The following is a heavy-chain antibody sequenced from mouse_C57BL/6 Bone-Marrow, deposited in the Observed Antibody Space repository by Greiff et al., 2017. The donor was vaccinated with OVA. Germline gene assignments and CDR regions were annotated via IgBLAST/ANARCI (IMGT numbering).Heavy chain of an antibody. CDR2: INPNNGGT. V-gene: IGHV1-26*01. Sequence: EVKLQQSGPELVKPGASVKISCKASGYTFTDYYMNWVKQSHGKSLEWIGDINPNNGGTSYNQKFKGKATLTVDKSSSTAYMELRSLTSEDSAVYYCARDDYDERFAYWGQGTLVTVSA. CDR3: ARDDYDERFAY. CDR1: GYTFTDYY. J-gene: IGHJ3*01. D-gene: IGHD2-4*01.